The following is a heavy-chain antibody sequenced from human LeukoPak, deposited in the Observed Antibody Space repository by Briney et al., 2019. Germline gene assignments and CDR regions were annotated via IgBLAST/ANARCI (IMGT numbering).Heavy chain of an antibody. V-gene: IGHV4-38-2*02. J-gene: IGHJ4*02. D-gene: IGHD1-26*01. Sequence: SETLSLTCTVSGYSISSGYYWGWIRQPPGKGLEWIGSIYHSGSTYYNPSLKSRVTISVDTSKNQFSLKLSSVTAADTAVYYCARTPTPVGATGWGQGTLVTVSS. CDR1: GYSISSGYY. CDR2: IYHSGST. CDR3: ARTPTPVGATG.